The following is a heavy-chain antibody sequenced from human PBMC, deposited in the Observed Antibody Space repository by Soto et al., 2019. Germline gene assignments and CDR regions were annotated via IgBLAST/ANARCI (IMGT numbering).Heavy chain of an antibody. CDR1: GYTFTSYA. D-gene: IGHD3-22*01. V-gene: IGHV1-3*01. CDR3: ARSYKLYYFDSSGYLDY. J-gene: IGHJ4*02. Sequence: GASVKVSCKASGYTFTSYAMHLVRQAPGQRLEWMGWINAGNVNTKYSQNFQGRVTITKDTSASTVYMELSSLRSEDTSVYFCARSYKLYYFDSSGYLDYWGQGTLVTVS. CDR2: INAGNVNT.